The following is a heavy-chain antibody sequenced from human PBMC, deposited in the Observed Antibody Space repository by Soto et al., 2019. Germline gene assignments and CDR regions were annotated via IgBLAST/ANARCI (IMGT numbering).Heavy chain of an antibody. V-gene: IGHV4-38-2*01. Sequence: SETLSLTCDASGYSISSGFYWGWIRQPPGKGLEWIGNIYHSGSTHYNPSLKSRVTISVDTSKNQFSLKLTSVTAADTAVYYCAVDYANGYYFDYWGQGTLVTVSS. J-gene: IGHJ4*02. D-gene: IGHD4-17*01. CDR1: GYSISSGFY. CDR3: AVDYANGYYFDY. CDR2: IYHSGST.